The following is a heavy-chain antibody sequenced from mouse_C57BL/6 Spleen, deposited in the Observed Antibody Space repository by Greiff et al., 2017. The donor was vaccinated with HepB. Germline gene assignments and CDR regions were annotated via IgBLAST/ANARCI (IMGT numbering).Heavy chain of an antibody. V-gene: IGHV3-6*01. J-gene: IGHJ4*01. D-gene: IGHD1-1*01. Sequence: ESGPGLVKPSQSLSLTCSVTGYSITSGYYWNWIRQFPGNKLEWMGYISYDGSNNYNPSLKNRISITRDTSKNQFFLKLNSVTTEDTATYYCAREDSYYYGSSPDAMDYWGQGTSVTVSS. CDR1: GYSITSGYY. CDR3: AREDSYYYGSSPDAMDY. CDR2: ISYDGSN.